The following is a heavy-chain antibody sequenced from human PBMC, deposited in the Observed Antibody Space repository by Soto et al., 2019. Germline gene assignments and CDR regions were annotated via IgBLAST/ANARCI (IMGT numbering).Heavy chain of an antibody. CDR1: GCSFATYW. CDR2: IDPSDSYT. V-gene: IGHV5-10-1*01. Sequence: GESLKISYKGSGCSFATYWINWVRQMPGKGLEWVGRIDPSDSYTNYSPSFQGHVTISADKSINTAYLQWSNLKASDSAIYYCAKQAGTGYYFYGVSVWGQGTTVTVSS. D-gene: IGHD6-19*01. CDR3: AKQAGTGYYFYGVSV. J-gene: IGHJ6*02.